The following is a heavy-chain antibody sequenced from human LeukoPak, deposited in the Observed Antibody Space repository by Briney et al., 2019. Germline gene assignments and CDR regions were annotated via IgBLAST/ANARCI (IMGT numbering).Heavy chain of an antibody. CDR1: GFTFSSYW. Sequence: GGSLRLSCAASGFTFSSYWMSWVRQAPGKGLEWVSSISSSSSYIYYADSVKGRFTISRDNAKNSLYLQMNSLRAEDTAVYYCARTGPPDHYFDYWGQGTLVTVSS. J-gene: IGHJ4*02. CDR3: ARTGPPDHYFDY. CDR2: ISSSSSYI. D-gene: IGHD1-14*01. V-gene: IGHV3-21*01.